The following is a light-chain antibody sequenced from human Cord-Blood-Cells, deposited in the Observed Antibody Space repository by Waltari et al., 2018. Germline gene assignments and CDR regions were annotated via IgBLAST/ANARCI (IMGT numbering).Light chain of an antibody. V-gene: IGKV2-28*01. CDR2: LGS. J-gene: IGKJ4*01. Sequence: DIVMTQSPLSLPVTPGEPASITCRSSPSLLHSNGYNYLYWYLQKPWPSPQLLSYLGSNLASGVPDRFSGSGSGTDFTLKISRVEAEDVGVYYCMQALQTPTFGGGTKVEIK. CDR1: PSLLHSNGYNY. CDR3: MQALQTPT.